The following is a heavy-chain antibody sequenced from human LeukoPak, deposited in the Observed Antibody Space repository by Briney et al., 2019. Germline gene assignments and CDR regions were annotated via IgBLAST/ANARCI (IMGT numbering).Heavy chain of an antibody. V-gene: IGHV4-4*07. Sequence: SSETLSLTCTVSGGSISSYYWSWIRQPAGKGREWIGRIYTSGSTNYNPSLKSRVPMSVDTSKNQFSLKLRSVPAAETAVYYCARERDIVGATTPGNFDSWGQGTLVTVSS. CDR1: GGSISSYY. J-gene: IGHJ4*02. CDR2: IYTSGST. CDR3: ARERDIVGATTPGNFDS. D-gene: IGHD1-26*01.